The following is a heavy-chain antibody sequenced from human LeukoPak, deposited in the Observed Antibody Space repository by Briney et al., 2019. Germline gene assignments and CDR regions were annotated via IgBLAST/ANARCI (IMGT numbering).Heavy chain of an antibody. V-gene: IGHV4-59*01. Sequence: SETLSLTCTVSGGSISSYCWSWIRQPPGKGLEWIGYIYYSGSTNYNSSLKSRVTISVDTSKNQFSLKLSSVTAADTAVYYCARERSINYYDSSGYPSDAFDIWGQGTMVTVSS. CDR1: GGSISSYC. D-gene: IGHD3-22*01. CDR3: ARERSINYYDSSGYPSDAFDI. J-gene: IGHJ3*02. CDR2: IYYSGST.